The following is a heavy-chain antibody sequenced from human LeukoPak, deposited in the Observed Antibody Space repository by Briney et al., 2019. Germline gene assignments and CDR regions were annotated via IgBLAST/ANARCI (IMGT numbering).Heavy chain of an antibody. CDR1: GFPFSRDS. J-gene: IGHJ3*02. CDR3: AKGDELPTPDI. D-gene: IGHD2-15*01. V-gene: IGHV3-74*01. Sequence: PGGSLRLSCAASGFPFSRDSMHWVRQSPGKGLVWLSRISPDGSVTNYADSVKGRFTISRDNAKNTLYLQMNSLRAEDTAVYYCAKGDELPTPDIWGQGTMVTVSS. CDR2: ISPDGSVT.